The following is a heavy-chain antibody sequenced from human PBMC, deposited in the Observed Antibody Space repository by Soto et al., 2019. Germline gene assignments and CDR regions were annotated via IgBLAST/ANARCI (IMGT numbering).Heavy chain of an antibody. J-gene: IGHJ5*02. CDR2: MNPNSGNT. CDR3: ARGGADMVRGVITGFDP. V-gene: IGHV1-8*01. Sequence: QVQLVQSGAEVKKPGASVKVSCKASGYTFTSYDINWVRQATGQGLEWMGWMNPNSGNTGDAQKFQGRVTMTRNTSISTAYRELSSLRSEDTAVYYCARGGADMVRGVITGFDPWGQGTLVTVSS. D-gene: IGHD3-10*01. CDR1: GYTFTSYD.